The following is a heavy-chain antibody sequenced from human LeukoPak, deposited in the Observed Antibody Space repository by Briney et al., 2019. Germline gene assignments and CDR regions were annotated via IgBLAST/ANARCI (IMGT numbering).Heavy chain of an antibody. V-gene: IGHV3-66*01. Sequence: PGGSLRLSCAASGFTVSSNYMSWVRQAPGKGLERVSVIYSGGSTYYADSVKGRFTISRDNSKNTLYLQMNSLRAEDTAVYYCARDRMVRGVIGSEGFDYWGQGTLVTVSS. J-gene: IGHJ4*02. CDR1: GFTVSSNY. D-gene: IGHD3-10*01. CDR2: IYSGGST. CDR3: ARDRMVRGVIGSEGFDY.